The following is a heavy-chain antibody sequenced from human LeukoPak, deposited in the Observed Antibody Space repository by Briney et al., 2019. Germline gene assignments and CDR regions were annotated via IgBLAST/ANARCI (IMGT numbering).Heavy chain of an antibody. D-gene: IGHD1-1*01. CDR3: ARGLGKAPKRRYYFDY. CDR1: GYTFTSYD. J-gene: IGHJ4*02. V-gene: IGHV1-8*01. Sequence: ASVKVSCKASGYTFTSYDINWVRQATGQGLEWMGWMNPNSGNTDYAQKFQGRVTMTRNTSISTAYMELSSLRSEDTAVYYCARGLGKAPKRRYYFDYWGQGTLVTVSS. CDR2: MNPNSGNT.